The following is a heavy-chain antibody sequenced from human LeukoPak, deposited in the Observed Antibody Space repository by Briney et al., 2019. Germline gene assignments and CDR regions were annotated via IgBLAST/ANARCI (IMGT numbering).Heavy chain of an antibody. CDR1: GLTFNTYA. J-gene: IGHJ2*01. CDR3: AKGPRAGLRYWYFDL. CDR2: VSGSGAGT. Sequence: GGSLRLSCAASGLTFNTYAMSWVRQAPGKGLQWVSTVSGSGAGTFYGDSVKGRFTISRDNSNNTLFLQMNSLSADDTAVYFCAKGPRAGLRYWYFDLWGRGSLVTISS. V-gene: IGHV3-23*01. D-gene: IGHD2-21*02.